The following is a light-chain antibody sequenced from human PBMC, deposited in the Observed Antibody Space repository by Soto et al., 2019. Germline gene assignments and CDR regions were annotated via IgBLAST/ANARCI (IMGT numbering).Light chain of an antibody. CDR1: SGSIASNY. J-gene: IGLJ3*02. CDR2: EDN. V-gene: IGLV6-57*02. CDR3: QSYGDNHQV. Sequence: NFMLTQPHSVSESPGKTVTISCTGSSGSIASNYVQWFQQRPGSAPTTVIYEDNKRPSGVPDRFSGSIDSSSNSASLTISGLKTEDEADYYCQSYGDNHQVFGGGTKVPVL.